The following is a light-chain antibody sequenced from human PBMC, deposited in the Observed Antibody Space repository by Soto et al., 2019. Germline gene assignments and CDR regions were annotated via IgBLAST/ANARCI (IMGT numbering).Light chain of an antibody. J-gene: IGKJ5*01. CDR3: QQRSTSIT. Sequence: IVLTQSPATLSLWPGETAILSCRASQTVSSYLSWYQHKPGQAPRLLIYDASKRAPGIPARFSGSGSGTDFTLTISSLETEDFAVYYGQQRSTSITFGQGTRLEIE. CDR2: DAS. CDR1: QTVSSY. V-gene: IGKV3-11*01.